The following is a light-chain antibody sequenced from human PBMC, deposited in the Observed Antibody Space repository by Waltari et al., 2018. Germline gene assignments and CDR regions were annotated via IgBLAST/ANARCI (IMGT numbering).Light chain of an antibody. CDR3: HSLNSVGNGYV. CDR1: ALPTKY. CDR2: EDI. J-gene: IGLJ1*01. V-gene: IGLV3-10*01. Sequence: SNELTQPPSVSVSSGQTARITCSGDALPTKYASWYQQKSGQAPVLVIYEDITRPSGIPERFSGSSSGTVATLTISGAQVEDEADYYCHSLNSVGNGYVFGTGTKFTVL.